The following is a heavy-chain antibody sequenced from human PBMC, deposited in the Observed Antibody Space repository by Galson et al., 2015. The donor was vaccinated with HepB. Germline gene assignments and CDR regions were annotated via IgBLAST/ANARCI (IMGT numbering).Heavy chain of an antibody. CDR3: ARDISHVQHDFWNGYCPDV. V-gene: IGHV1-2*02. D-gene: IGHD3-3*01. J-gene: IGHJ6*02. CDR2: VIPNSGGT. Sequence: SVKVSCKAFGYRFTDYYIHWMRQAPGQGLEWMGWVIPNSGGTNYAPKFQGRVTMTRDTSISTAYMELRRLRSDDTAVYYCARDISHVQHDFWNGYCPDVWGHGTAVTVSS. CDR1: GYRFTDYY.